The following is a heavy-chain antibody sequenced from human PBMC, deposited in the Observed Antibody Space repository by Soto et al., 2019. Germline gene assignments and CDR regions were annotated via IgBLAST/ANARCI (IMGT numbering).Heavy chain of an antibody. Sequence: ASVKVSCKASGYSLRGNYIHWVRQTPGQGLEWMGWINPNSSGTVYAQKFQGRVTMTRDTSLTTVYMQLNRLTSDDSAVYYCARSSTTYYYQSSPYWPDKELDIWGQGTLVTVSS. J-gene: IGHJ4*02. CDR1: GYSLRGNY. D-gene: IGHD3-22*01. V-gene: IGHV1-2*02. CDR2: INPNSSGT. CDR3: ARSSTTYYYQSSPYWPDKELDI.